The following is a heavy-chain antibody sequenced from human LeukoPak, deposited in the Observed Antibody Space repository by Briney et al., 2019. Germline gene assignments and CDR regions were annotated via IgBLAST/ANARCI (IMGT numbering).Heavy chain of an antibody. J-gene: IGHJ3*02. V-gene: IGHV3-11*01. D-gene: IGHD3-22*01. CDR3: ARDETRRYYDSSGYYPDAFDI. CDR1: GFTFSDHY. Sequence: GGSLRLSCAASGFTFSDHYMSWVRQAPGKGLEGISYISSRGSTIYYADSVKGRFTISRDNAKSSLYLQMNSLRAEATAVYYCARDETRRYYDSSGYYPDAFDIWGQGTMVTVSS. CDR2: ISSRGSTI.